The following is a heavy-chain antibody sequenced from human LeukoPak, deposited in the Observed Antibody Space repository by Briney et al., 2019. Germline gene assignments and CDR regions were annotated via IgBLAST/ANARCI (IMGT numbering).Heavy chain of an antibody. D-gene: IGHD1-1*01. CDR3: ARVGGYNWNDECWFDP. V-gene: IGHV4-59*11. J-gene: IGHJ5*02. Sequence: SETLSLTCSVSGGSISSHSWSWIRQPPGKGLEWIGYIYYSGSTNYNPSLKSRLTISVDTSKNQFSLMLSSATAADTAVYYCARVGGYNWNDECWFDPWGQGTLVTVSS. CDR1: GGSISSHS. CDR2: IYYSGST.